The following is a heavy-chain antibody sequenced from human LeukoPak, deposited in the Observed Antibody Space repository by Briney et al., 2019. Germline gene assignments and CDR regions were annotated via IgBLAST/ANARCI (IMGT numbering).Heavy chain of an antibody. Sequence: ASVKVSCKASGYTFSSYAMHWVRQAPGERLEWMGWINAGNGNTEYSQKFQGRVTITRDTSASTAYMELSSLRSEDTAVYYCARESQEGAFDYWGQGTLVTVSS. CDR3: ARESQEGAFDY. V-gene: IGHV1-3*01. CDR2: INAGNGNT. J-gene: IGHJ4*02. CDR1: GYTFSSYA.